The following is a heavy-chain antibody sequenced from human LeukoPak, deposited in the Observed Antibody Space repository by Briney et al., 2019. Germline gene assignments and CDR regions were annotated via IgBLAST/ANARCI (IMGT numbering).Heavy chain of an antibody. V-gene: IGHV3-74*01. CDR3: ARVIQFGELLYFDY. Sequence: GRSLRLSCAASGFTFDDYAMHWVRQAPGKGLVWVSRINSDGSSTSYADSVKGRFTISRDNAKNTLYLQMNSLRAEDTAVYYCARVIQFGELLYFDYWGQGTLVTVSS. D-gene: IGHD3-10*01. J-gene: IGHJ4*02. CDR2: INSDGSST. CDR1: GFTFDDYA.